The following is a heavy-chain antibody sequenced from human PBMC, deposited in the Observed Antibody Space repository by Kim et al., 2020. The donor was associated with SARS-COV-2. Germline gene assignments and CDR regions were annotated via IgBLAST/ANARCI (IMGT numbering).Heavy chain of an antibody. J-gene: IGHJ4*02. CDR2: ST. Sequence: STYYNPSLKSRVTISVDTSKNQFSLKLSSVTAADTAVYYCARSILLKIDYWGQGTLVTVSS. D-gene: IGHD2-21*01. V-gene: IGHV4-30-2*04. CDR3: ARSILLKIDY.